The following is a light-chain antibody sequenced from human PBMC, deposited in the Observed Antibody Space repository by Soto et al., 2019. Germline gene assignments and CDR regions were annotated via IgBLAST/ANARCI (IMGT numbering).Light chain of an antibody. CDR2: DVT. CDR1: SNDVGGYNY. CDR3: SSYTSSNAEV. J-gene: IGLJ1*01. Sequence: QAVVTQPASVSGSPGQSITISCTGTSNDVGGYNYVSWYQHHPGKAPKLIICDVTDRPSGISYRFSASKSGNTASLTISGLQAEDEADYYCSSYTSSNAEVFGTGTKLTVL. V-gene: IGLV2-14*03.